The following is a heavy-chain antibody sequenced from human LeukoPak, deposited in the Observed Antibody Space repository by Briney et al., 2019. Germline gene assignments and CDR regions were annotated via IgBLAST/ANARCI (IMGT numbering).Heavy chain of an antibody. CDR3: ARHRCDFWSGYEGSDAFDI. V-gene: IGHV4-34*01. D-gene: IGHD3-3*01. CDR1: GGSFSGYY. Sequence: TSETLSLACAVYGGSFSGYYWSWIRQPPGKGLEWIGEIYHSGSNNYNPSLKSRVTISVDTSKNQFSLKLSSVTAADTAVYYCARHRCDFWSGYEGSDAFDIWGQGTMVTVSS. J-gene: IGHJ3*02. CDR2: IYHSGSN.